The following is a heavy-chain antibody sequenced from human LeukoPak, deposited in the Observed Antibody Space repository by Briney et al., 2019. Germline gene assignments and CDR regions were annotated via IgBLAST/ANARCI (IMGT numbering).Heavy chain of an antibody. D-gene: IGHD3-22*01. V-gene: IGHV3-30-3*01. CDR3: AKDKGTYYYDSSGSNWFDP. CDR2: ISYDGSNK. CDR1: GFTFSSYA. Sequence: RGSLRLSCAASGFTFSSYAMHWVRQAPGKGLEWVAVISYDGSNKYYADSVKGRFTISRDNSKNTLYLQMNSLRAEDTALYYCAKDKGTYYYDSSGSNWFDPWGQGTLVTVSS. J-gene: IGHJ5*02.